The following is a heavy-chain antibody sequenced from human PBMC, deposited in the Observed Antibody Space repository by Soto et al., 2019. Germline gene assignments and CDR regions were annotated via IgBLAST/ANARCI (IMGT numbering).Heavy chain of an antibody. J-gene: IGHJ3*02. D-gene: IGHD5-12*01. Sequence: PGVSLRLSCAASGFTFSSYSMNRVRQAPGKGLEWVSSISSSSSYIYYADSVKGRFTISRDSAKNSLYLQMNSLRAEDTAVYYCARESYGSGYDWGFEDAFDIWGQGTMVTVSS. V-gene: IGHV3-21*01. CDR3: ARESYGSGYDWGFEDAFDI. CDR2: ISSSSSYI. CDR1: GFTFSSYS.